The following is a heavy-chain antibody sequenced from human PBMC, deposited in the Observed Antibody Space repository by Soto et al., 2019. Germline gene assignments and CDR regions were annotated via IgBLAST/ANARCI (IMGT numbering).Heavy chain of an antibody. J-gene: IGHJ6*03. CDR1: GYTFTNYG. V-gene: IGHV1-18*01. D-gene: IGHD4-17*01. CDR3: ARTTVTASYYYMDV. Sequence: QVQLVQSGAEVKQPGASVKVFCKASGYTFTNYGFTWVRQAPGQGLEWLGWISTYNGNTKYAQKVQGRLTMTTDTSTSTANMELTSLRSDDTALYYCARTTVTASYYYMDVWGKGSTVTVSS. CDR2: ISTYNGNT.